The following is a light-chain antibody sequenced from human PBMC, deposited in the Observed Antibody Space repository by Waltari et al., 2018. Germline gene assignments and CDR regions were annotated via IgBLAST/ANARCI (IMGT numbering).Light chain of an antibody. CDR3: QQYGKSPFA. CDR1: QSLSGDY. Sequence: EIVLTQSPGTLSLSPGERVTLSCRASQSLSGDYLAWYQQKPGQSPRLLFYDVSRRATGIPDRFSGSGSGTDFTLTISRLEPGDFAVYYCQQYGKSPFAFGQGTRLEIK. CDR2: DVS. V-gene: IGKV3-20*01. J-gene: IGKJ5*01.